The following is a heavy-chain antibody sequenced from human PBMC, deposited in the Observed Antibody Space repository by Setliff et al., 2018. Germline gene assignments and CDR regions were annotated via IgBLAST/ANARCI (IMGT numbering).Heavy chain of an antibody. D-gene: IGHD4-17*01. CDR1: GDIFSNSD. J-gene: IGHJ6*03. Sequence: ASVKVSCKASGDIFSNSDINWVRQATGQGLEWMGWISAYNGNTNYAQKLQGRVTMTTDTSTSTAYMELRSLRSDDTAVYYCARESNGDYVPYYYYYYMDVWGKGTTVTVSS. CDR2: ISAYNGNT. V-gene: IGHV1-18*01. CDR3: ARESNGDYVPYYYYYYMDV.